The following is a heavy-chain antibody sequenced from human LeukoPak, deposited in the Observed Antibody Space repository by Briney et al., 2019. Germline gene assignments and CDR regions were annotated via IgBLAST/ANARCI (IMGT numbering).Heavy chain of an antibody. CDR3: ARGVYYFDY. CDR1: GGSFSGYY. Sequence: SETLSLTCAVYGGSFSGYYWSWIRQPPWKGLEWIGEINHSGSTNYNPSLKSRVTISVDTSKNQFSLKLSSVTAADTAVYYCARGVYYFDYWGQGTLVTVSS. V-gene: IGHV4-34*01. CDR2: INHSGST. J-gene: IGHJ4*02.